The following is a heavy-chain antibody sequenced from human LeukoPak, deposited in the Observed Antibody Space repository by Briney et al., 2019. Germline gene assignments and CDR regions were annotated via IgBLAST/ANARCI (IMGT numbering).Heavy chain of an antibody. D-gene: IGHD4-17*01. Sequence: SETLSLTCAVSGESFSGNFWTWIRQSPGKGLEWIGEIDNNGITNHNPSLKSRVTISVDTSKNQFSLKLSSVTAADTAVYYCARTFATVLKPGGVFDYWGQGTLVTVSS. J-gene: IGHJ4*02. CDR3: ARTFATVLKPGGVFDY. CDR2: IDNNGIT. V-gene: IGHV4-34*01. CDR1: GESFSGNF.